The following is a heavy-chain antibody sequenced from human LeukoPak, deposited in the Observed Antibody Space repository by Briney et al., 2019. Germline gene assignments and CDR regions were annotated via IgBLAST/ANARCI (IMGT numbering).Heavy chain of an antibody. V-gene: IGHV1-8*03. CDR2: MNVKTGAT. Sequence: ASVKVSCKASGYTFTDYYIHWVRQAPGHGLEWLGWMNVKTGATSSAQKFQGRVTITRNTSISTAYMELSSLRSEDTAVYYCARLMVSSSWGYYYYYMDVWGKGTTVTVSS. CDR3: ARLMVSSSWGYYYYYMDV. D-gene: IGHD6-13*01. CDR1: GYTFTDYY. J-gene: IGHJ6*03.